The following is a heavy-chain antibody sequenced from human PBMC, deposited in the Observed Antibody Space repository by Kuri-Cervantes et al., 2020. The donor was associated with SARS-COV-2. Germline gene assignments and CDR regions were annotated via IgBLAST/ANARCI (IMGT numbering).Heavy chain of an antibody. CDR2: ISGSGGST. CDR1: GFTFSSYG. J-gene: IGHJ4*02. Sequence: GESLKISCAASGFTFSSYGMHWVRQAPGKGLEWVSAISGSGGSTYYADSVKGRFTISRDNSKNTLYLQMNSLRAEDTAVYYCAKDTEYSSGWYYFDYWGQGTLVTVSS. V-gene: IGHV3-23*01. CDR3: AKDTEYSSGWYYFDY. D-gene: IGHD6-19*01.